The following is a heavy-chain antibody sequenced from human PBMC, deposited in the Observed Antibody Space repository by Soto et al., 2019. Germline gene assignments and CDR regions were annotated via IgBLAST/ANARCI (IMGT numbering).Heavy chain of an antibody. J-gene: IGHJ5*02. CDR2: ISYDGSNK. D-gene: IGHD1-26*01. CDR3: AKDTELYSSWELPNWFDP. Sequence: GGSLRLSCAASGFTFSSYGMHWVRQAPGKGLEWVAVISYDGSNKYYADSVKGRFTISRDNSKNTLYLQMNSLRAEDTAVYYCAKDTELYSSWELPNWFDPWGQGTLVTVSS. CDR1: GFTFSSYG. V-gene: IGHV3-30*18.